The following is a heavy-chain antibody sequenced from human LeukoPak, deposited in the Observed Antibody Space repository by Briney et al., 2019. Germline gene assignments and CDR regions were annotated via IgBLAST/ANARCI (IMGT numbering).Heavy chain of an antibody. CDR1: GFTFSSYW. J-gene: IGHJ6*02. Sequence: GGSLRLSCTASGFTFSSYWMSWVRQAPGKGLEWVANIKQDGSEKYYVDSVKGRFTISRDNANNSPYLQMNSLRADDTAVYYCARHLRSFHLLWFGELFCGMDVWGQGTTVTVSS. CDR3: ARHLRSFHLLWFGELFCGMDV. D-gene: IGHD3-10*01. CDR2: IKQDGSEK. V-gene: IGHV3-7*01.